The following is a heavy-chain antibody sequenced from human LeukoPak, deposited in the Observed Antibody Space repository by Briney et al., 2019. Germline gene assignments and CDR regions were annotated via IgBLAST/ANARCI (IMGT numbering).Heavy chain of an antibody. J-gene: IGHJ4*02. Sequence: PGGSLRLSCAASGFTFSDYYMSWIRQAPGKGLEWVSYISSGGSTIYYADSVKGRFTISRDNAKNSLYLQMNSLRAEDTAVYYCARDPKGVTHYFDYWGQGTLVTVSS. V-gene: IGHV3-11*04. D-gene: IGHD3-10*01. CDR2: ISSGGSTI. CDR3: ARDPKGVTHYFDY. CDR1: GFTFSDYY.